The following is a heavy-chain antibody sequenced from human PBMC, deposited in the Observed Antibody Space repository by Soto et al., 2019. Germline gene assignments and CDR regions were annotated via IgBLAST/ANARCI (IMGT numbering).Heavy chain of an antibody. D-gene: IGHD2-15*01. J-gene: IGHJ4*02. V-gene: IGHV3-64*02. Sequence: VQLVESGEGLVQPGGSLRLSCAASGFTFSSYNIHWIRQAPGKGLEFVSAISRSGDRTYYADSVKGSFTITRDNSKNTVWLQMGSLRAEDMAVYYCARARCSSGQCYYFDYWGRGALVSVSS. CDR1: GFTFSSYN. CDR2: ISRSGDRT. CDR3: ARARCSSGQCYYFDY.